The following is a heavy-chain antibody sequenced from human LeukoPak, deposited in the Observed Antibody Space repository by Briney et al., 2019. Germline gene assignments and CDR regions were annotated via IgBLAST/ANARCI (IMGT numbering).Heavy chain of an antibody. J-gene: IGHJ3*02. CDR2: IGTAGDT. CDR1: GFTSSSYD. V-gene: IGHV3-13*01. Sequence: GGSLRLSCAASGFTSSSYDMHWVRQATGKGLEWVSAIGTAGDTYYPGSVKGRFTISRENAKNSLYLQMISLRAGDTAVYYCARGGIGRPFDIWGQGTMVTVSS. D-gene: IGHD1-14*01. CDR3: ARGGIGRPFDI.